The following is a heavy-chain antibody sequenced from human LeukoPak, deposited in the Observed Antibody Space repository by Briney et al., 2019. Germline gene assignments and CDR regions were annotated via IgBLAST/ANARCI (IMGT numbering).Heavy chain of an antibody. CDR3: ASFSSGWNNYYFDY. CDR2: INPNSGGT. CDR1: GYTFTGYY. V-gene: IGHV1-2*02. Sequence: ASVKVSCKASGYTFTGYYMHWVRQVPGQGLEWMGWINPNSGGTNYAQKFQGRVTMTRDTSISTAYMELSRLRSDDTAVYYCASFSSGWNNYYFDYWGQGTLVTVSS. J-gene: IGHJ4*02. D-gene: IGHD6-19*01.